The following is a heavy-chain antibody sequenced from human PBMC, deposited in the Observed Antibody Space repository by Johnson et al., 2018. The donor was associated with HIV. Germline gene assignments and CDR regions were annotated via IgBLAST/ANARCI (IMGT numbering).Heavy chain of an antibody. CDR2: IYSGGST. Sequence: VQLVESGGGLVKPGGSLRLSCAASGFTVNNKYMSWVRQPPGKGLEWVSVIYSGGSTYYADSVKGRFTISRDSSKNTLYLEMNSMRPEDLAVYYWASGSRYTFDHSAAHLLHAFDIWGQGTMVTVSS. J-gene: IGHJ3*02. CDR3: ASGSRYTFDHSAAHLLHAFDI. CDR1: GFTVNNKY. D-gene: IGHD1-14*01. V-gene: IGHV3-66*01.